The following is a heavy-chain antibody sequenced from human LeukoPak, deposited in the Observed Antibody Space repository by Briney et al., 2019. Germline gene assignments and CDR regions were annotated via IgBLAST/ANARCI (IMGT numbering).Heavy chain of an antibody. CDR1: GGSFSGYY. V-gene: IGHV4-34*01. D-gene: IGHD6-19*01. Sequence: PSETLSLTCAVYGGSFSGYYWSWIRQPPGKGLEWIGEINHSGSTNYNPSLKSRVTISVDTSKNQFSLKLSSVTAADTAVYYYARGGPRFTSSGGWYGYWGQGTLVTVSS. J-gene: IGHJ4*02. CDR3: ARGGPRFTSSGGWYGY. CDR2: INHSGST.